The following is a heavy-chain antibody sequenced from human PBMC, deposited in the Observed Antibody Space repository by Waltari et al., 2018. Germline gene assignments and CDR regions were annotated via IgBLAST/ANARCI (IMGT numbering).Heavy chain of an antibody. D-gene: IGHD3-22*01. J-gene: IGHJ4*02. CDR1: GFTFSSYG. Sequence: QVQLVESGGGVVQPGGSLRLSCAASGFTFSSYGMQWVRRAPGKGLEWVAFIRYDGSNKYYADSVKGRFTISRDNSKNTLYLQMNSLRAEDTAVYYCAKDLGYDSSALDYWGQGTLVTVSS. V-gene: IGHV3-30*02. CDR2: IRYDGSNK. CDR3: AKDLGYDSSALDY.